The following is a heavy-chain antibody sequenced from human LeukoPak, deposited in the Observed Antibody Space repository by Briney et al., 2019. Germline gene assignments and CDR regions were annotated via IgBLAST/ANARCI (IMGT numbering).Heavy chain of an antibody. CDR2: INHSGST. Sequence: SETLSLTCAVYGGSFSGYYWSWIRQPPGKGLEWIGEINHSGSTNYSPSLKSRVTMSVDTSKNQFSLQLSSVTAADTAVYYCAGYCSGGSCPDSWGQGTLVTVSS. CDR1: GGSFSGYY. J-gene: IGHJ4*02. D-gene: IGHD2-15*01. V-gene: IGHV4-34*10. CDR3: AGYCSGGSCPDS.